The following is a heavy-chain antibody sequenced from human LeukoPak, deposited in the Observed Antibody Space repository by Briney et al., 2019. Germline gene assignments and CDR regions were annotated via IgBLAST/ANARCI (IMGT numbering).Heavy chain of an antibody. Sequence: PSETLSLTCTVSGGSISSGSYYWSWIRQPAGKGLEWIGRIYTSGSTNYNPSLKSRVTISVDTSKNQFSLKLSSVTAADTAVYYCARSGYYGSGSSSFDYWGQGTLVTVSS. CDR1: GGSISSGSYY. V-gene: IGHV4-61*02. D-gene: IGHD3-10*01. J-gene: IGHJ4*02. CDR2: IYTSGST. CDR3: ARSGYYGSGSSSFDY.